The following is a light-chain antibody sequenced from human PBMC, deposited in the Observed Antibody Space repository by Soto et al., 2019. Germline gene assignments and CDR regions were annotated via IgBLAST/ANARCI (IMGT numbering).Light chain of an antibody. CDR1: QSISSW. V-gene: IGKV1-5*01. Sequence: RVTQSRSTRCASVGDRFTITCRASQSISSWLAWYQQKPGKAPKLLIYDASSLESGVPSRFSGSGSGTEFTLTISSLQPAEFATYYCQQYNSYSTFGQGTRWIS. CDR3: QQYNSYST. CDR2: DAS. J-gene: IGKJ1*01.